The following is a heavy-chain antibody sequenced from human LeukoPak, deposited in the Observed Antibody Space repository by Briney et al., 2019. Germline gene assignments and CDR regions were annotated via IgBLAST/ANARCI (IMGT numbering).Heavy chain of an antibody. D-gene: IGHD2-15*01. CDR1: GGTFSSYA. Sequence: GASVKVSCKASGGTFSSYAISWVRQAPGQGLEWTGRIIAILGIANYAQKFQGRVTITADKSTSTAYMELSSLRSEDTAVYYCARGCSGGSCYPFDPWGQGTLVTVSS. CDR2: IIAILGIA. J-gene: IGHJ5*02. CDR3: ARGCSGGSCYPFDP. V-gene: IGHV1-69*04.